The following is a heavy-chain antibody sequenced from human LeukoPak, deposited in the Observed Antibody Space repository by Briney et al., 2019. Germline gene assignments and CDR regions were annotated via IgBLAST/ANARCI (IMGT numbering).Heavy chain of an antibody. V-gene: IGHV1-18*01. Sequence: ASVKVSSEASGYTFINYGICCVRQAPGQGLEWMGWISAYSGYTNHAQKLQGRVTMTTDTSTSTAYMELRSLRSDDTAVYYCARVGEAYSGYYPNAFDIWGRGTMVTVSS. CDR2: ISAYSGYT. CDR3: ARVGEAYSGYYPNAFDI. J-gene: IGHJ3*02. D-gene: IGHD5-12*01. CDR1: GYTFINYG.